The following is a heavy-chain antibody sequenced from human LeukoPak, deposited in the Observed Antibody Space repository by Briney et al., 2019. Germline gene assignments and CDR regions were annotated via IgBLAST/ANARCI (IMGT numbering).Heavy chain of an antibody. V-gene: IGHV3-30*18. CDR1: GCTFSSYG. Sequence: GRSLRLSCAASGCTFSSYGMHWVRQAPGKGLEWVALISYDGSNKYYADSEKGRFTISRDNSKNTLYLQLNSLRAEDTAVYYCAKGYNWNDGELVLDYWGQGTLVTVSS. CDR3: AKGYNWNDGELVLDY. J-gene: IGHJ4*02. D-gene: IGHD1-1*01. CDR2: ISYDGSNK.